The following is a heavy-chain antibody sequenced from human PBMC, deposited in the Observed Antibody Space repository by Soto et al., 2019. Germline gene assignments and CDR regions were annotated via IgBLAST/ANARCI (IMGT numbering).Heavy chain of an antibody. CDR3: AKCLSSLYCSGGSCSPPPFYYYYYMDV. Sequence: GGSLRLSCAASGFTFSSYAMSWVRQAPGKGLEWVSAISGSGGSPYYADSVKGRFTISRDISKNTLYLQMNSLRAEDTAVYYCAKCLSSLYCSGGSCSPPPFYYYYYMDVWGKGTKVTVSS. J-gene: IGHJ6*03. D-gene: IGHD2-15*01. CDR1: GFTFSSYA. CDR2: ISGSGGSP. V-gene: IGHV3-23*01.